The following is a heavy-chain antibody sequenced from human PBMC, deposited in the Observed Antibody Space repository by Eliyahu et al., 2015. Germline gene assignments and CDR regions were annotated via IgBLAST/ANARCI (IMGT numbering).Heavy chain of an antibody. J-gene: IGHJ6*02. CDR3: TRDITPGGADV. CDR2: IXWDGRTT. D-gene: IGHD1-14*01. CDR1: GFTFDEXG. Sequence: EVQLVESGGGLVQPGRSLRLSCSGXGFTFDEXGMHWVRXAPGRGLEWVAGIXWDGRTTGXADSVKGRFTISRDNAKNSLYLQMNSLRVEDTALYYCTRDITPGGADVWGQGTTVTVSS. V-gene: IGHV3-9*01.